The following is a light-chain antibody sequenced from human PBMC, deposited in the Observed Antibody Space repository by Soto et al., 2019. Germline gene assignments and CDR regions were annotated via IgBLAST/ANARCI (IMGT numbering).Light chain of an antibody. CDR3: QQYVTSSWA. CDR2: GAS. Sequence: EIVLTQSPGTLSLSPGERATLSCRASQSVSSSFLAWYQQKPGQAPRLLIYGASNRATGIPDRFSGSGSGTDFTLTISRLEPEDFEVYYCQQYVTSSWAFGQGTKVAIE. J-gene: IGKJ1*01. CDR1: QSVSSSF. V-gene: IGKV3-20*01.